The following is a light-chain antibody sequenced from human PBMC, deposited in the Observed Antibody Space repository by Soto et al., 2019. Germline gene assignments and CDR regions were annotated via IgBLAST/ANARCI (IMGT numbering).Light chain of an antibody. V-gene: IGLV2-14*01. CDR3: SSYSISTAYL. Sequence: QSVLTQPASVSGSPGQWITMSCTGTSSDVGGYDYVSWYQLHPGKAPKLMIFEVSNRPSGVSYRFSGSKSGNTASLTISGLQAEDEADYFCSSYSISTAYLFGTGTKVTVL. CDR1: SSDVGGYDY. J-gene: IGLJ1*01. CDR2: EVS.